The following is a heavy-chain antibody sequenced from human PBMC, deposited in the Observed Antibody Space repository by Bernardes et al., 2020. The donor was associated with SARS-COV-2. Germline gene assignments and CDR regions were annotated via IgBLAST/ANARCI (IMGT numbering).Heavy chain of an antibody. V-gene: IGHV3-74*01. CDR2: IKSDGSST. J-gene: IGHJ4*02. Sequence: GGSLRLSCAASGFTFSRYWMHWARQVPGKGLVWVSRIKSDGSSTNYADSVKGRFTISRDNAKDTLYLQMNSLRAEDTAVYYCLRENWGIDYWGQGTLVTVSS. CDR1: GFTFSRYW. D-gene: IGHD7-27*01. CDR3: LRENWGIDY.